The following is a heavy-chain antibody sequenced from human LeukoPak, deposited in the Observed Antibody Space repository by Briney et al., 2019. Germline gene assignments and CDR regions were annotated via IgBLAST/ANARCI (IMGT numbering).Heavy chain of an antibody. J-gene: IGHJ4*02. Sequence: PGGSLRLSCAASGFTLSQSAMSWVRQAPGKGLEWVSNISGGDISTYYADSVKGRFTISRDNSKNNLYLQMNSLRADDTAVYYCAKSGYNRFDYWGQGTLVTVSS. V-gene: IGHV3-23*01. CDR2: ISGGDIST. CDR1: GFTLSQSA. CDR3: AKSGYNRFDY. D-gene: IGHD5-24*01.